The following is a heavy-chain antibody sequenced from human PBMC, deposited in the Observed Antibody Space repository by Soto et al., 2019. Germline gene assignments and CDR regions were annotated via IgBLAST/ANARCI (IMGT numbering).Heavy chain of an antibody. CDR2: INYGGTT. D-gene: IGHD3-16*01. Sequence: ESLSLICYVSGASIGSYYWSWLRQPPGKGLEWIGYINYGGTTSHSPSLEGRISISLDLVKRQLSLQVNSVTVADTALYFWARDEAEYVARSGPAGFDFWGQGAPVTVSS. CDR3: ARDEAEYVARSGPAGFDF. CDR1: GASIGSYY. V-gene: IGHV4-59*01. J-gene: IGHJ4*02.